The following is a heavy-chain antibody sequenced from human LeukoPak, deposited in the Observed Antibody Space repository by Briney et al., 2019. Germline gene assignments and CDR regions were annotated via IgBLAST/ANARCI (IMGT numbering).Heavy chain of an antibody. CDR1: GFSFSSYW. D-gene: IGHD2-2*01. Sequence: HPGGSLRLSCEASGFSFSSYWMTRVRQPPGKGPEWVANIKQDESERYSVDSVKGRFTISRDNAKNSVYLHMNSLRAEDTAVYYCAKSLGYPPIPDCSSTSCYAPFDYWGQGTLVTVSS. V-gene: IGHV3-7*03. J-gene: IGHJ4*02. CDR2: IKQDESER. CDR3: AKSLGYPPIPDCSSTSCYAPFDY.